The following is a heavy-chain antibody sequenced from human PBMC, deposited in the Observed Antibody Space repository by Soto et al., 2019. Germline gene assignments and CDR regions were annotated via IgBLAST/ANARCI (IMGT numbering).Heavy chain of an antibody. CDR2: IIPIFPTP. D-gene: IGHD6-25*01. J-gene: IGHJ6*02. CDR3: ARDKDRLKIGGNYNYAMDV. Sequence: QVQLVQSGAEVKKPGSSVTVSCKASGGTFGNSAISWVRQAPGQGLEWMGGIIPIFPTPDYAQKFQGRMTISADDSAIAAYMEFTSLTSEDTGVYYCARDKDRLKIGGNYNYAMDVRGQGTTLSVPS. CDR1: GGTFGNSA. V-gene: IGHV1-69*12.